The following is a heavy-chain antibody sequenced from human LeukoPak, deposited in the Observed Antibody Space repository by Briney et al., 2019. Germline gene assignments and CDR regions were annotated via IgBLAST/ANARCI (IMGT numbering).Heavy chain of an antibody. CDR1: GFTFSSYA. V-gene: IGHV3-23*01. CDR3: AKTSSYDILTGYSRWFAP. Sequence: GGSLRLSCAASGFTFSSYAMSWVRQAPGKGLEWVSAISGSGGSTYYADSVKGRFTISRDNSKNTLYLQMNSLRAEDTAVYYCAKTSSYDILTGYSRWFAPWGQGTLVTVSS. D-gene: IGHD3-9*01. J-gene: IGHJ5*02. CDR2: ISGSGGST.